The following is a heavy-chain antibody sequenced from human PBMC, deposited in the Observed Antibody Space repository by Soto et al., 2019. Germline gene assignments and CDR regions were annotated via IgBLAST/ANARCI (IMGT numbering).Heavy chain of an antibody. Sequence: PSETLSLTCTVPGGSISSSSYYWGWIRQPPGKGLEWIGSIYYSGSTYYNPSLKSRVTISVDTSKNQFSLKLSSVTAADTAVYYCARGYYDFWSGSPGAFDIWGQGTMVTVSS. V-gene: IGHV4-39*01. D-gene: IGHD3-3*01. J-gene: IGHJ3*02. CDR1: GGSISSSSYY. CDR2: IYYSGST. CDR3: ARGYYDFWSGSPGAFDI.